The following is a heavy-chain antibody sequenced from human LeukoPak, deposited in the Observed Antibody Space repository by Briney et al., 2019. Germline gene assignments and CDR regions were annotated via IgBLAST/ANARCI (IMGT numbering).Heavy chain of an antibody. CDR2: ISAYNGNT. D-gene: IGHD2-2*01. V-gene: IGHV1-18*01. J-gene: IGHJ4*02. CDR1: GYTFTNHG. Sequence: GASVKVSCKASGYTFTNHGISWVRQAPGQGLEWMGWISAYNGNTNYAQKLQGRVTMTTDTSTSTAYMELRSLTSDDTAVYYCARVGAYCTSTSCLDYWGQGTLVTVSS. CDR3: ARVGAYCTSTSCLDY.